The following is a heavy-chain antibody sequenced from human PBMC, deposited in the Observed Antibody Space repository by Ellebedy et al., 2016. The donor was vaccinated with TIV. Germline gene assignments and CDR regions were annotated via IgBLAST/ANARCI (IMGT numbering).Heavy chain of an antibody. Sequence: GESLKISCAASGFTFSSYAMSWVRQAPGKGLEWVSAISGSGGSTYYADSVKGRFTISRDNSKNTLYLQMNSLRAEDTAVYYCAPSRGVVPAALFLSWGKGTTVTVSS. J-gene: IGHJ6*04. CDR1: GFTFSSYA. V-gene: IGHV3-23*01. CDR2: ISGSGGST. D-gene: IGHD2-2*01. CDR3: APSRGVVPAALFLS.